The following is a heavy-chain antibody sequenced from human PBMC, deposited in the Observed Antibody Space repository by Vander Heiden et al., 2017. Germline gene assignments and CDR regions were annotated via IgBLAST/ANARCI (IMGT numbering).Heavy chain of an antibody. CDR1: GGAVSGYY. CDR2: INLSGGT. Sequence: QVRLQQWAAGLLRPSETLALTCAVYGGAVSGYYWSWVRQPPGKGLEWIGQINLSGGTNYNPSLKSRVTISVDTSKNQFSLKVNSVTAADTAVYYCARDYGSSSDWGQGTLVTVSS. V-gene: IGHV4-34*01. D-gene: IGHD6-6*01. CDR3: ARDYGSSSD. J-gene: IGHJ4*02.